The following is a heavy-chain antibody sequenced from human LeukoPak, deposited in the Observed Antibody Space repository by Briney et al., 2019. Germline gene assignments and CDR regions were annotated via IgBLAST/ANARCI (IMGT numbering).Heavy chain of an antibody. J-gene: IGHJ4*02. CDR1: GFTFSSYS. CDR3: AGPSNEGQWLVGQGVDY. V-gene: IGHV3-21*05. D-gene: IGHD6-19*01. CDR2: ISSSSSSYI. Sequence: GGSLRLSCAASGFTFSSYSMNWVRQAPGKGLEWVSYISSSSSSYIYYADSVKGRFTISRDNAKKSMYLEMNSLRAEDTAVYYCAGPSNEGQWLVGQGVDYWGQGTLVTVSS.